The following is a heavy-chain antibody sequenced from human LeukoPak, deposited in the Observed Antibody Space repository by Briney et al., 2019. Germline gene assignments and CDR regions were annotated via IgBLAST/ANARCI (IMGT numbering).Heavy chain of an antibody. D-gene: IGHD3-22*01. Sequence: GGSLRLSCAASKFTFDNYAMSWVRQAPGKGLEWVSSISSSSSYIYYADSVKGRFTISRDNAKNSLYLQMNSLRAEDTAVYYCARGLGGYDYWGQGTLVTVSS. CDR1: KFTFDNYA. V-gene: IGHV3-21*01. CDR2: ISSSSSYI. CDR3: ARGLGGYDY. J-gene: IGHJ4*02.